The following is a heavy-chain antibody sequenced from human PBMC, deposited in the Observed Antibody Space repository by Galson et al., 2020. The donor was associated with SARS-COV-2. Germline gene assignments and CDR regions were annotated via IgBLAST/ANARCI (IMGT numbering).Heavy chain of an antibody. D-gene: IGHD3-16*01. CDR1: GYTFVNYG. CDR3: AREGEPDISSPGPQYYYYGMDV. Sequence: GESLKISCKASGYTFVNYGISWVRQAPGQELEWMGWISGYNGDTKYSQKHQGRVTVTTDTSTSTAYMELRSLRSDDTAVYYCAREGEPDISSPGPQYYYYGMDVWGQGTTVTVSS. CDR2: ISGYNGDT. J-gene: IGHJ6*02. V-gene: IGHV1-18*01.